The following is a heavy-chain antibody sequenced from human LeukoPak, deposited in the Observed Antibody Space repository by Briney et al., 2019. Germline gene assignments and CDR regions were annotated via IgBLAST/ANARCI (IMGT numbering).Heavy chain of an antibody. CDR2: IYDSGST. D-gene: IGHD3-10*01. CDR3: ARPYGP. V-gene: IGHV4-34*01. J-gene: IGHJ5*02. Sequence: SETLSLTCAVYGGSFSGYYWSWIRQPPGKGLEWIGSIYDSGSTYYNPSLKSRVTISVDTSKNQFSLKLNSVTAADTAVYYCARPYGPWGQGTLVTVSS. CDR1: GGSFSGYY.